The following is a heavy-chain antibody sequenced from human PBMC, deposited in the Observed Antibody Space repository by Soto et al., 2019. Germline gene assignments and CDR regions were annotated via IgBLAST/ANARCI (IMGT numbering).Heavy chain of an antibody. CDR3: ARVYMVRGTIIRYFDY. Sequence: QVQLQESGPGLVKPSGTLSLTCAVSGGSISSSNWWSWVRQPPGKGLEWIGKIYHSGSTNYNPSLKSRVTISVDKSKTQFSLTLSSVTAADTAVYYCARVYMVRGTIIRYFDYWGQGTLVTVSS. J-gene: IGHJ4*02. CDR1: GGSISSSNW. CDR2: IYHSGST. V-gene: IGHV4-4*02. D-gene: IGHD3-10*01.